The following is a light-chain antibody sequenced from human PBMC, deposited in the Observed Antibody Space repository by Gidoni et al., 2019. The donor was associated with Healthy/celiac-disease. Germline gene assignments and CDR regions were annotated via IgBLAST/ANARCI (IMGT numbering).Light chain of an antibody. CDR1: SSNIGSNT. Sequence: PGQRVTISCSGSSSNIGSNTVHWYQQLPGTAPKLLIYSNNQRPSGVPDRFSGSKSGTSASLAISGLQSEDEADYYCAAWDDSLNAWVFGGGTKLTVL. V-gene: IGLV1-44*01. J-gene: IGLJ3*02. CDR3: AAWDDSLNAWV. CDR2: SNN.